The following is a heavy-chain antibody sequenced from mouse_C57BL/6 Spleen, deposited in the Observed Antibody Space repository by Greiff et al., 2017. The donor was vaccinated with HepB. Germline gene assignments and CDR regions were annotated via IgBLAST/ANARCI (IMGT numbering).Heavy chain of an antibody. CDR1: GYTFTSYG. Sequence: QVQLQQSGAELARPGASVKLSCKASGYTFTSYGISWVKQRTGQGLEWIGEIYPRSGNTYYNEKFKGKATLTADKSSSTAYMELRSLTSEDSAVYFCARAYYYGSSYPRYFDVWGTGTTVTVSS. D-gene: IGHD1-1*01. J-gene: IGHJ1*03. CDR2: IYPRSGNT. CDR3: ARAYYYGSSYPRYFDV. V-gene: IGHV1-81*01.